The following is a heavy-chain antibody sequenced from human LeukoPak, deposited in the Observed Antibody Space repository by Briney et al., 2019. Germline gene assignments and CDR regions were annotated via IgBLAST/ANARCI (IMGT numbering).Heavy chain of an antibody. CDR3: ARHSGYYGSGSYLNY. J-gene: IGHJ4*02. CDR2: IYHSGST. Sequence: SETLSLTCAVSGGSISSSNWWGWVRPPPGKGLEWIGEIYHSGSTNYNPSLKSRVTISVDKSKNQFSLKLSSVTAADTAVYYCARHSGYYGSGSYLNYGGQGTLVTVSP. V-gene: IGHV4-4*02. D-gene: IGHD3-10*01. CDR1: GGSISSSNW.